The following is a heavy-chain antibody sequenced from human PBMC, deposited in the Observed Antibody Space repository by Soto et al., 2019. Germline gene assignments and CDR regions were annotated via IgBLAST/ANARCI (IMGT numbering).Heavy chain of an antibody. Sequence: QVPLVESGGGVVQPGRSLRLSFAASGFTFNIYAIHWVRHAPGKGLEWVAAISYDGSNKFYADSVKGRFTISRDNSKNTLYLQMNSLTTEDTAVYFCARPTSVTAFDYWGQGTLVTVSS. D-gene: IGHD4-4*01. V-gene: IGHV3-30-3*01. J-gene: IGHJ4*02. CDR3: ARPTSVTAFDY. CDR1: GFTFNIYA. CDR2: ISYDGSNK.